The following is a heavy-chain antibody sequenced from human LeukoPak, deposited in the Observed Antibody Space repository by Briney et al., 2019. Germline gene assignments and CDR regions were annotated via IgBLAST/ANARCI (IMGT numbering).Heavy chain of an antibody. CDR3: ARGQEMATGTWDY. J-gene: IGHJ4*02. D-gene: IGHD5-24*01. V-gene: IGHV4-30-4*01. CDR2: IYYSGST. CDR1: GGSINSGNYY. Sequence: TTSETLSLTCTVSGGSINSGNYYWSWIRQPPGKGLEWIGYIYYSGSTYYNPSLESRVTISIDTSKNQFSLKLTSVTAADTAVYFCARGQEMATGTWDYWGQGTLVTVSS.